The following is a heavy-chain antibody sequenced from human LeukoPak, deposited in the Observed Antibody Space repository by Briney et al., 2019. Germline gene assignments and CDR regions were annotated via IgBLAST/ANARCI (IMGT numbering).Heavy chain of an antibody. V-gene: IGHV3-30*18. Sequence: PGRSLRLSCAASGFTFSSYGMHWVRQAPGKGLEWVAFISYDGSNKWYVDSVKGRFTISRDNSKNTLDLQMNSLRAEDTAVYYCAKQASSVGKTLQYWGQGTLVTVSS. J-gene: IGHJ4*02. CDR2: ISYDGSNK. D-gene: IGHD1-1*01. CDR1: GFTFSSYG. CDR3: AKQASSVGKTLQY.